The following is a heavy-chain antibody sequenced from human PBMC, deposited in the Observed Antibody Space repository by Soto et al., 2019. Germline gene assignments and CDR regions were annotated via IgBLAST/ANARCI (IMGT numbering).Heavy chain of an antibody. J-gene: IGHJ3*02. Sequence: SVKVCCKASRGTFSSSAIGWVRQAPGQGLEWMGGIIPIFGTANYAQKFQGRVTITADESTSTAYMELSSLRSEDTAVYYCASQFPGSPPDIWGQGTMVTVSS. V-gene: IGHV1-69*01. CDR3: ASQFPGSPPDI. CDR1: RGTFSSSA. CDR2: IIPIFGTA.